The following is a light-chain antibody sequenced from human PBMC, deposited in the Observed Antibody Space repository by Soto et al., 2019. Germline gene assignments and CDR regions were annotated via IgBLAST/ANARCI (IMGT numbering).Light chain of an antibody. V-gene: IGKV3-20*01. J-gene: IGKJ4*01. Sequence: EIVLTQSPGTLSLSPGERATLSCRASQSVSSSYLAWYQQKPGQAPRLLIYGASSRATGIPDRFSGRGSGTDFTLTISRLEPEDFAVYYCQQYGSSPLTFGGGTKVGIK. CDR2: GAS. CDR1: QSVSSSY. CDR3: QQYGSSPLT.